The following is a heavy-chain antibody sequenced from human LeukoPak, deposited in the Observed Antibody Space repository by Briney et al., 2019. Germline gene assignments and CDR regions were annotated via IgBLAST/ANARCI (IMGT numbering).Heavy chain of an antibody. V-gene: IGHV3-53*01. D-gene: IGHD2-8*02. CDR2: IYSGGST. J-gene: IGHJ4*02. CDR3: ALDCCTGSRFDH. Sequence: GESLRLSCAVSGFSVSSNYMGWVRQAPGKGLEWVSAIYSGGSTYYADSVKGRFTISRDNSKNTLYLQMNSLTVEDTAVYYCALDCCTGSRFDHWGQGTLVTVSS. CDR1: GFSVSSNY.